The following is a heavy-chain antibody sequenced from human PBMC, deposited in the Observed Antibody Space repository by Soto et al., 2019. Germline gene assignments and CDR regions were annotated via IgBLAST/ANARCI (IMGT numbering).Heavy chain of an antibody. V-gene: IGHV1-18*01. J-gene: IGHJ4*02. CDR2: ISAYSGNT. CDR1: GYTFTTFG. CDR3: ARAYCSGGSCYLDY. D-gene: IGHD2-15*01. Sequence: QVQLVQSGGEVKKPGAAVKVYCKASGYTFTTFGIGWVRQAPGQGLEWMGWISAYSGNTEYLQKLQGRVTMTIDTSTSTTYMELRSLRSDDTAVYYCARAYCSGGSCYLDYWGQGALVTVSS.